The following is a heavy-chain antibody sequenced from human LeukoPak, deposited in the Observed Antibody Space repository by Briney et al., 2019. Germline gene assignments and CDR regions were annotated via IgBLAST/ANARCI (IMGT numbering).Heavy chain of an antibody. CDR2: IIPIFRTA. CDR1: GGTFSSYA. V-gene: IGHV1-69*13. CDR3: AREDYYDSSGYYLGNFG. Sequence: ASVKVSCKASGGTFSSYAISWVRQAPGQGLEWMGGIIPIFRTANYAQKFQGRVTITADESTSTAYMELSSLRSEDTAVYYCAREDYYDSSGYYLGNFGWGQGTLVTVSS. D-gene: IGHD3-22*01. J-gene: IGHJ4*02.